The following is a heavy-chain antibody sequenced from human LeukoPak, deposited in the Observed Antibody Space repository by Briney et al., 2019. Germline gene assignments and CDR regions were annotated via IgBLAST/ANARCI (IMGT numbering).Heavy chain of an antibody. CDR1: GFTFSSYW. J-gene: IGHJ4*02. CDR3: VTSYCSGGSCYSASGY. CDR2: IYSDGSST. V-gene: IGHV3-74*01. Sequence: HAGGSLRLSCAASGFTFSSYWMHWVRQAPGKGLVWVSRIYSDGSSTSYADSVKGRFTISRDNAKNTLYLQMNSLRAEDSAVYYCVTSYCSGGSCYSASGYWGQGTLVTVSS. D-gene: IGHD2-15*01.